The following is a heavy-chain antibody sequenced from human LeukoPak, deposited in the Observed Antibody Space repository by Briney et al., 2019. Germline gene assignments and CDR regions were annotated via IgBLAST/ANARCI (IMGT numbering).Heavy chain of an antibody. CDR1: GFTLSSYG. D-gene: IGHD3-16*02. J-gene: IGHJ4*02. CDR2: IWYDGSSK. Sequence: GGSLRLSCAASGFTLSSYGMHWVRQAPGKGLEWVALIWYDGSSKHYADSVRGRFTISRDNSKNTLYLQMNSLRAEDTAVYYCARDFELSHWGQGTLVTVSS. V-gene: IGHV3-33*01. CDR3: ARDFELSH.